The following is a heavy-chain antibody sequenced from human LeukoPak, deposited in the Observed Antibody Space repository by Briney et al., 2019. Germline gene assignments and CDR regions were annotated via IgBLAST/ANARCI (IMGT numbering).Heavy chain of an antibody. V-gene: IGHV3-66*01. CDR3: ARVVGGAADY. D-gene: IGHD2-2*01. CDR2: IYSGGST. Sequence: PGGSLRLSCVASGFTVSSNYMSRVRQAPGKGLEWVSVIYSGGSTYYADSVKGRFTISRDNSKNTLYLQMNSLRAEDTAVYYCARVVGGAADYWGQGTLVTVSS. J-gene: IGHJ4*02. CDR1: GFTVSSNY.